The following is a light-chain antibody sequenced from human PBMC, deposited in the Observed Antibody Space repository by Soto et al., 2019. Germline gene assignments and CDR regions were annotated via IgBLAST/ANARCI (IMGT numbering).Light chain of an antibody. CDR2: GTS. CDR1: QSVSSYS. CDR3: QQYDSSPRT. Sequence: ENVLTQSPGTLSLSPVERATLSCMASQSVSSYSLAWYQQKPGQAPRLVMYGTSNRATGIPDRFSGSGFGTDFTLTISRLEPEDFAVYYCQQYDSSPRTFGQGTKVDIK. V-gene: IGKV3-20*01. J-gene: IGKJ1*01.